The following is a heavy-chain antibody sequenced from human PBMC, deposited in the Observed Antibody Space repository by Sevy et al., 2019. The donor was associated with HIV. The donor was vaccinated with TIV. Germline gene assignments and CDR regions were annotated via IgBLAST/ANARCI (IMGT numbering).Heavy chain of an antibody. J-gene: IGHJ3*01. CDR3: ARAEAFGLLKNVFDL. D-gene: IGHD2-21*01. CDR1: GDSMNSATYS. V-gene: IGHV4-30-2*01. Sequence: SETLSLTCEVSGDSMNSATYSWSWIRQPPGGGLEGIGYVYFSGGIYYNPSLESRVTISVDRSRNDFSLKFSSVTSADTAVYYCARAEAFGLLKNVFDLWGQGTTVTVSS. CDR2: VYFSGGI.